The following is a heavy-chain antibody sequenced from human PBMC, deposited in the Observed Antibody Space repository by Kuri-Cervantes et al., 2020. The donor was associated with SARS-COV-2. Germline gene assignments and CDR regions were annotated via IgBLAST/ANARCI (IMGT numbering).Heavy chain of an antibody. CDR3: AREQWLELDAFDI. CDR1: GFTFSMYW. J-gene: IGHJ3*02. Sequence: GGSLRLSCAASGFTFSMYWMSWVRQAPGKGLEWVANIKKDGSEKYYVDSVKGRFTISRDNAKNSLYLQKNSLRAEDTAVYYCAREQWLELDAFDIWGQGTMVTVSS. V-gene: IGHV3-7*01. D-gene: IGHD6-19*01. CDR2: IKKDGSEK.